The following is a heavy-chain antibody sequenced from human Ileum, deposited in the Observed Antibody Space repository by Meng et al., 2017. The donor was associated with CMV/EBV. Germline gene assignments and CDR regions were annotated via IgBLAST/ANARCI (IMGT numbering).Heavy chain of an antibody. D-gene: IGHD3-3*01. J-gene: IGHJ4*02. V-gene: IGHV3-21*01. CDR2: ISSSSSDI. Sequence: GEFLKIFCAASGFIFSSYSMNWVRQAPGKGLEWVSSISSSSSDISYADSVKGRFTISRDNAKNSLDLQMDSLRVGDTPVYYCARDGGVAWETDYWGQGNLVTVSS. CDR3: ARDGGVAWETDY. CDR1: GFIFSSYS.